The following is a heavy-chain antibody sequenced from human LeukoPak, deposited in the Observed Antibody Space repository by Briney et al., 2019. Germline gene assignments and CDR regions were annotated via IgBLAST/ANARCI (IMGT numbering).Heavy chain of an antibody. CDR3: ARNENSGWGYFDY. J-gene: IGHJ4*02. Sequence: GGSLRLPCAASRFTFNSYAMSWVRQAPGKGLEWVSVIGGSNGITFYVSSVKGRFTISRDNSKDTLYLQMNSLRAEDTAVYYCARNENSGWGYFDYWGQGTLVTVSS. V-gene: IGHV3-23*01. CDR1: RFTFNSYA. CDR2: IGGSNGIT. D-gene: IGHD5-12*01.